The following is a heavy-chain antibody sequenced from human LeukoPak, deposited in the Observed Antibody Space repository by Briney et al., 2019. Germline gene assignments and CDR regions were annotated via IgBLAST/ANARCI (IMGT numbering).Heavy chain of an antibody. CDR3: ARRAYSGSGSSDY. D-gene: IGHD3-10*01. J-gene: IGHJ4*02. V-gene: IGHV5-51*01. CDR2: IHPTYSQT. Sequence: GESLKISCYDSGYNFANFWIGWVRQLPGKGLEWMGIIHPTYSQTLYSPSFQGQVTISVDRSINTAYLQWSSLKASDTAMYYCARRAYSGSGSSDYWGQGTLVTVSS. CDR1: GYNFANFW.